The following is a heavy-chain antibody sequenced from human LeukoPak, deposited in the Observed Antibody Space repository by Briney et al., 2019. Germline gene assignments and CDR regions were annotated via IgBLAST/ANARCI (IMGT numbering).Heavy chain of an antibody. J-gene: IGHJ6*03. CDR1: GGSISSYY. CDR3: ARHRKSARNYLYYYMDV. V-gene: IGHV4-59*08. Sequence: SETLSLTCTVSGGSISSYYWSWIRQPPGKRLEWIGYIYYSGSTNYNPSLKSRVAISVDTSKNQFSLNLTSVTAADTALYYCARHRKSARNYLYYYMDVWGKGTTVTVSS. CDR2: IYYSGST. D-gene: IGHD6-6*01.